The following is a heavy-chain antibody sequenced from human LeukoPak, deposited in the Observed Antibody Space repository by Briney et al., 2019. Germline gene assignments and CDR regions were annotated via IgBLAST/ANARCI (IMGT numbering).Heavy chain of an antibody. CDR2: IFYSAST. Sequence: SETLSLTCTVSGDSISNSYWSWSWIRQPPGKGLEWIAYIFYSASTNYNPSLKSRTTITVDTSKNQFSLKLRSVTAADMAVYYCARGRASGGYPHFDSWGQGIQVTVSS. J-gene: IGHJ4*02. D-gene: IGHD6-19*01. V-gene: IGHV4-59*01. CDR3: ARGRASGGYPHFDS. CDR1: GDSISNSY.